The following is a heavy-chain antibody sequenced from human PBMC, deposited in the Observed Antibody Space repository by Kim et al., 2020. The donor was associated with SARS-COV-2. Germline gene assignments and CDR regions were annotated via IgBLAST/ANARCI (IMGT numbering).Heavy chain of an antibody. D-gene: IGHD3-22*01. Sequence: VKGRFTISRDNAKNSLYLQMNSLRDEDTAVYYCARGPTYYYDSSGYYGYYWGQGTLVTVSS. J-gene: IGHJ4*02. CDR3: ARGPTYYYDSSGYYGYY. V-gene: IGHV3-11*06.